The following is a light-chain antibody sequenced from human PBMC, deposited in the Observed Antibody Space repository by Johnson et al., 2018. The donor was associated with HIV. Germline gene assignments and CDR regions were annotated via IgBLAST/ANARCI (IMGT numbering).Light chain of an antibody. CDR3: AAWDDSLNGYV. J-gene: IGLJ1*01. Sequence: QPLLTQPPSASGTPGQRVTISCSGSSSNIGSNTVNWYQQLPGTAPKLLIYRNNQRPSGVPDRFSGSKSGTSASLAISGLQAEDEADYYCAAWDDSLNGYVFGTGTKGTVL. CDR1: SSNIGSNT. CDR2: RNN. V-gene: IGLV1-44*01.